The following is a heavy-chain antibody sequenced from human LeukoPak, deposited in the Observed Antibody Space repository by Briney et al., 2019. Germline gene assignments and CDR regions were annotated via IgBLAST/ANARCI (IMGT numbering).Heavy chain of an antibody. CDR2: MNPNSGNT. V-gene: IGHV1-8*01. CDR3: ARDGTKITMVRGVTNGYMDV. J-gene: IGHJ6*03. Sequence: GASVKVSCKASGYTFTSYDINWVRQATGQGLEWMGWMNPNSGNTGYAQKFQGRVTMTRNTSISTAYMELSSLRSDDTAVYYCARDGTKITMVRGVTNGYMDVWGKGTTVTVSS. D-gene: IGHD3-10*01. CDR1: GYTFTSYD.